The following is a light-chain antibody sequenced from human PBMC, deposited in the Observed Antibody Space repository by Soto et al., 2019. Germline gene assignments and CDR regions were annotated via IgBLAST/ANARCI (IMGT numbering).Light chain of an antibody. Sequence: EIVLTQSPATLSLSPGERATLSCRASQSVSSYLAWYQQKPGQAPRLLIYDASNRATGIPARFSGSGSGTDFTLTISSLEPGDFAVYYWQQRSNWPPLTFGGGTKVEIK. CDR2: DAS. J-gene: IGKJ4*01. V-gene: IGKV3-11*01. CDR3: QQRSNWPPLT. CDR1: QSVSSY.